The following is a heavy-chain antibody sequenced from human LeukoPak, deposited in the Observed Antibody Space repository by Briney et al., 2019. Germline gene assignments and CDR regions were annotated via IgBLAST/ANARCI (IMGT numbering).Heavy chain of an antibody. CDR2: LYTGGTT. J-gene: IGHJ3*01. Sequence: HAGGSLRLSCAASGFTFSSYAMSWVRQAPGKGLEWVSVLYTGGTTYYADSVKGRFTVSRDNSKNTVYLDMNSLRAEDTAVYYCARAVDIVATTPFDLWGQGTMVTVSS. D-gene: IGHD5-12*01. CDR3: ARAVDIVATTPFDL. V-gene: IGHV3-66*01. CDR1: GFTFSSYA.